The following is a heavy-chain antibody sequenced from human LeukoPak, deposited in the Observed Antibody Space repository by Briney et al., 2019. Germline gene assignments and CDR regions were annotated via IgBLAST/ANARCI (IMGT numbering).Heavy chain of an antibody. CDR3: ARADYRDSFDI. J-gene: IGHJ3*02. V-gene: IGHV1-2*02. CDR1: GYTLTELS. D-gene: IGHD4-11*01. CDR2: INPNSGGT. Sequence: ASVKVSCKVSGYTLTELSMHWVRQAPGKGLEWMGWINPNSGGTNYAQKFQGRVTMTRDTSISTAYMELSRLRSDDTAVYYCARADYRDSFDIWGQRTMVTVSS.